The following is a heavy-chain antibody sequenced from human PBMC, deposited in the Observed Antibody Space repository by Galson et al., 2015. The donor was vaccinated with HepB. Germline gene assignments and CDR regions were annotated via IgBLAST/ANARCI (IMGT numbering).Heavy chain of an antibody. CDR1: GFTFSSYA. CDR3: ARDSHLLRYFDWRLDY. CDR2: ISYDGSNK. V-gene: IGHV3-30-3*01. D-gene: IGHD3-9*01. Sequence: SLRLSCAASGFTFSSYAMHWVRQAPGKGLEWVAVISYDGSNKYYADSVKGRFTISRDNSKNTLYLQMNSLRAEDTAVYYCARDSHLLRYFDWRLDYWGQGTLVTVSS. J-gene: IGHJ4*02.